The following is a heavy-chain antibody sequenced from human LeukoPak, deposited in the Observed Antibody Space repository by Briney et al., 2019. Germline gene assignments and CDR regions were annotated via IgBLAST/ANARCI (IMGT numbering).Heavy chain of an antibody. J-gene: IGHJ6*03. Sequence: PSQTLSLTCTVSGGPISSGGYYWSWIRQHPGKGLEWIGYIYYSGSTYYNPSLKSRVTISVDTSKNQFSLKLSSVTAADTAVYYCARVNVYYYYYMDVWGKGTTVTVSS. CDR3: ARVNVYYYYYMDV. V-gene: IGHV4-31*03. CDR1: GGPISSGGYY. CDR2: IYYSGST.